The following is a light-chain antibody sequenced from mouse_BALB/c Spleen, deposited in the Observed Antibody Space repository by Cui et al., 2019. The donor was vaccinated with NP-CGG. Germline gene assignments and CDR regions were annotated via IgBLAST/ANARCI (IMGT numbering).Light chain of an antibody. CDR3: ALWYSNHWV. CDR1: TGAVTTSNY. CDR2: GTN. Sequence: QAFVPQVSALPTSPRETVKITCRSSTGAVTTSNYANWVQEKPDHLFTGLIGGTNNRAPGAPARFSGSLIGDKAALTITGAQTEDEAIYFCALWYSNHWVFGGGTKLTVL. V-gene: IGLV1*01. J-gene: IGLJ1*01.